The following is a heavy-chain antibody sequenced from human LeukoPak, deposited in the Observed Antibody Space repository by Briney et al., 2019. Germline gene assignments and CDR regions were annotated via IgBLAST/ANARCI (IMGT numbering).Heavy chain of an antibody. CDR1: GYSFTTYY. Sequence: ASVKVSCKASGYSFTTYYVHWVRQAPGRGLEWMGIINPSAGSATYAQKFQDRVTMTTDTSTSTVYMELSSLRSDDTAVYYCTRDIEGAIVGSGWYCSFDYWGQGTLVTVSS. D-gene: IGHD6-19*01. CDR2: INPSAGSA. V-gene: IGHV1-46*01. CDR3: TRDIEGAIVGSGWYCSFDY. J-gene: IGHJ4*02.